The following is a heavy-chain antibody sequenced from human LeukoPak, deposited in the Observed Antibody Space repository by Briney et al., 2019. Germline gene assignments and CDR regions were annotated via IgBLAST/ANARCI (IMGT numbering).Heavy chain of an antibody. CDR3: AKALTSGWYLDAFNV. V-gene: IGHV3-30*18. CDR1: GFTFSSCG. J-gene: IGHJ3*01. D-gene: IGHD6-19*01. CDR2: ISYDGSNK. Sequence: GGSLRLSCAASGFTFSSCGMHWVRQAPGKGLEWVAVISYDGSNKYYADSVKGRFTISRDNSKNTLFLEMNSLRAEDTAVYYCAKALTSGWYLDAFNVWGQGTMVTVSS.